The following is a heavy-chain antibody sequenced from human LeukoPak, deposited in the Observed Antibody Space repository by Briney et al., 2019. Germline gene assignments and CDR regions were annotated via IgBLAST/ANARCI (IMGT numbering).Heavy chain of an antibody. CDR2: ISAYNGNT. J-gene: IGHJ4*02. CDR1: GYTFTSYG. D-gene: IGHD3-22*01. CDR3: ARPRDPYYYDSSGYYFDY. Sequence: ASVKVSCKASGYTFTSYGISWVRQAPGQGLEWMGWISAYNGNTNYAQKLQGRVTMTRDTSTSTVYMELSSLRSEDTAVYYCARPRDPYYYDSSGYYFDYWGQGTLVTVSS. V-gene: IGHV1-18*01.